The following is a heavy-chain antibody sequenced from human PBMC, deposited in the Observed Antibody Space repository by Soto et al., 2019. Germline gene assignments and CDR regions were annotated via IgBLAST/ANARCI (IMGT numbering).Heavy chain of an antibody. CDR1: GYTFTNSG. V-gene: IGHV1-18*01. D-gene: IGHD3-16*01. CDR3: ARASSRGARYEY. J-gene: IGHJ4*02. Sequence: QVRLVQSGAEVKKPGASVKVSCKTSGYTFTNSGITWVRQAPGQGLEWMGWISPYNGDTNYAQKVKGRVTLTTYTSTTPAYMEVRRLTTADTAVYYCARASSRGARYEYWGQGTVVTVSS. CDR2: ISPYNGDT.